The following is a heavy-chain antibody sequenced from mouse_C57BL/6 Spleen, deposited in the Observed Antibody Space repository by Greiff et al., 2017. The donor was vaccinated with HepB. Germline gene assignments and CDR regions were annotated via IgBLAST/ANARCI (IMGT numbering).Heavy chain of an antibody. Sequence: VQLQQPGAELVVPGASVKLSCKASGYTFTSYWMHWVKQRPGQGLEWIGEIDPSDSYTNYNQKFKGKSTLTVDKSSSTAYMQLSSLTSEDSAVYYCARLGSSGFVSYAMDYWGQGTSVTVSS. D-gene: IGHD3-2*02. CDR1: GYTFTSYW. CDR2: IDPSDSYT. CDR3: ARLGSSGFVSYAMDY. V-gene: IGHV1-69*01. J-gene: IGHJ4*01.